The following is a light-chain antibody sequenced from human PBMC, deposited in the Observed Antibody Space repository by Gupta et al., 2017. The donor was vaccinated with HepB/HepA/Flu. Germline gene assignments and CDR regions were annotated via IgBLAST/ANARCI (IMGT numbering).Light chain of an antibody. CDR1: ALPKQY. J-gene: IGLJ3*02. CDR3: QSSDNSGNYVV. V-gene: IGLV3-25*03. CDR2: KDR. Sequence: SYGLTPPPSVSVSPGQTARSTCSGDALPKQYAYWYQQRPGQAPILMIFKDRGRPSGIPERFSGSSSGTLVTLTISGVQAEDEADYYCQSSDNSGNYVVFGGGTRLTV.